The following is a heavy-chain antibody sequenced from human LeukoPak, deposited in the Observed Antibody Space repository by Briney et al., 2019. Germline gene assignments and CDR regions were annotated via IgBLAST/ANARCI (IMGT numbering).Heavy chain of an antibody. J-gene: IGHJ4*02. D-gene: IGHD2-2*01. CDR3: ARDFIVVVPAAIMGIFDY. CDR1: GFTFSSYA. V-gene: IGHV3-30-3*01. Sequence: GGSLRLSCAASGFTFSSYAMHWVRQAPGKGLEWVAVISYGGSNKYHADSVKGRFTISRDNSKNTLYLQMNSLRAEDTAVYYCARDFIVVVPAAIMGIFDYWGQGTLVTVSS. CDR2: ISYGGSNK.